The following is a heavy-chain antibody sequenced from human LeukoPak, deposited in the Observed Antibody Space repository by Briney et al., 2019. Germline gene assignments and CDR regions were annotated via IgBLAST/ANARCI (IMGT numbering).Heavy chain of an antibody. D-gene: IGHD2-2*01. V-gene: IGHV4-39*07. CDR2: ISYRGST. CDR3: ARGLLGYCSSTSCLGWFDP. CDR1: GASVNSRNYF. J-gene: IGHJ5*02. Sequence: SETLSLTCTVSGASVNSRNYFWGWIRQPRGKGLEWIATISYRGSTSYSPSLKSRVTISVDTSKNQFSLKLSSVTAADTAVYYCARGLLGYCSSTSCLGWFDPWGQGTLVTVSS.